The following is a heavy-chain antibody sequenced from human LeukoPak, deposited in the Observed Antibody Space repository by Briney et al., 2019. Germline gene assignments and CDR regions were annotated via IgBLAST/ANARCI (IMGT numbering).Heavy chain of an antibody. CDR2: IIPIFGTA. Sequence: GASVKVSCKASGGTFSSYAISWVRQAPGQGLEWMGGIIPIFGTANYAQKFQGRVTITADESTSTAYMELTSLRSEDTAVYYCARSYYDSSGYFDYWGQGTLVTVSS. J-gene: IGHJ4*02. V-gene: IGHV1-69*13. D-gene: IGHD3-22*01. CDR1: GGTFSSYA. CDR3: ARSYYDSSGYFDY.